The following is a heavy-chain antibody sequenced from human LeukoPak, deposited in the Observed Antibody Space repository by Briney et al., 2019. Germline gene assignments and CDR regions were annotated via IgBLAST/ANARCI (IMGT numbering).Heavy chain of an antibody. CDR2: IYPSDSDT. J-gene: IGHJ4*02. CDR3: ARRELGILYYFDY. CDR1: GFSFTSYW. Sequence: GESLKISCKGSGFSFTSYWIGWVRQMPGKGLEWMGIIYPSDSDTTYSPSFQGQVTISADKSISTAYLQWSSLKASDTAIYYCARRELGILYYFDYWGQGTLVTVSS. D-gene: IGHD7-27*01. V-gene: IGHV5-51*01.